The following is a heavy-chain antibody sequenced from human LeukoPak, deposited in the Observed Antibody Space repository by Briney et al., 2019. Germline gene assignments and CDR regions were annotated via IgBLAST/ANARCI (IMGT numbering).Heavy chain of an antibody. CDR1: DYSISSGYN. Sequence: SETLSLTCVVSDYSISSGYNWGWIRQPPGKGLEWIGSIYHSGGNTYYNPSLKSRVTISVDTSKNQFSLKVSSVTAADTAVYHCARYAGTYHFDYWGQGTLVTVSS. J-gene: IGHJ4*02. CDR2: IYHSGGNT. V-gene: IGHV4-38-2*01. CDR3: ARYAGTYHFDY. D-gene: IGHD3-10*01.